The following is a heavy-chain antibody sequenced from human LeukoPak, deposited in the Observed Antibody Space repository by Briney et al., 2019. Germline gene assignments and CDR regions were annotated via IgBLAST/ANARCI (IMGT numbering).Heavy chain of an antibody. D-gene: IGHD3-16*02. Sequence: SETLSLTCSVSGYTISIGYYWGWIRQSPGKGLEWLGSIYHSGSTYYNPSLKSRVTISVDTSKNQLSLKLTSVTAADTAVYFCARSDIWGSHRFLDYWGQGALVTVSS. CDR3: ARSDIWGSHRFLDY. J-gene: IGHJ4*02. CDR1: GYTISIGYY. V-gene: IGHV4-38-2*02. CDR2: IYHSGST.